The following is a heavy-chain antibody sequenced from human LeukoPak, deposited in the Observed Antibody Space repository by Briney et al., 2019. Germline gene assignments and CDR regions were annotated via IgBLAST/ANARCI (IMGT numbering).Heavy chain of an antibody. CDR3: AREAIFGVVREYYFDL. CDR1: GYTFTRYH. V-gene: IGHV1-46*01. D-gene: IGHD3-3*01. Sequence: ASVKVSCKASGYTFTRYHIHWVRQAPGQGLEWMGVINPSGGPVTYAQKFQGRVTLTRDASTTTVYMEVNSLRSDDTAVYYCAREAIFGVVREYYFDLWGQGTLVTVS. J-gene: IGHJ4*02. CDR2: INPSGGPV.